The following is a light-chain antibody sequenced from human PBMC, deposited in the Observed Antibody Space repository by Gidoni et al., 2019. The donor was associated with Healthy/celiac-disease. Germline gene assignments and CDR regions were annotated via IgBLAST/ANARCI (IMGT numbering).Light chain of an antibody. V-gene: IGLV2-14*03. J-gene: IGLJ1*01. Sequence: QSALTQPASVSGSPGQSITISCTVTSSDVGGYNYVSWSQQHPGKAPKLMIYDVSNRPSGVSNRFSGSKSGNTASLTISGLQAEDEADYYCSSYTISSYVFGTGTKVTVL. CDR1: SSDVGGYNY. CDR3: SSYTISSYV. CDR2: DVS.